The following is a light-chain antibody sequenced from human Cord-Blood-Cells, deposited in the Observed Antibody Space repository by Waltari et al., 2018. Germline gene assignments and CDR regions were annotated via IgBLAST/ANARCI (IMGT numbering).Light chain of an antibody. J-gene: IGKJ4*01. CDR2: ATS. CDR1: QSISSY. Sequence: DIQMTPSPSPLSASAADRVTITCRASQSISSYLNSYQQKPGKAPKRLIYATSSLQSGVPTRFSGSGAGTDFYLAIRGLQPEDFATYYGQQRYSTRTFGGGTKVEIK. V-gene: IGKV1-39*01. CDR3: QQRYSTRT.